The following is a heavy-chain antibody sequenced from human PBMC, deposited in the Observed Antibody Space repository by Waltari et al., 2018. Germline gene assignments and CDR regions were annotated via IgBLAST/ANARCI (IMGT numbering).Heavy chain of an antibody. CDR2: IIPIFGTA. V-gene: IGHV1-69*14. CDR3: ARERVSNYVSPRFDP. D-gene: IGHD4-4*01. Sequence: QVQLVQSGAEVKKPGSSVKVSCKASGGTFSSYAISWVRQAPGQGLEWMGGIIPIFGTANYAQKIQGRDTITADKSMSTAYMELSRLRSDDTAVYYCARERVSNYVSPRFDPWGQGTLVTVSS. J-gene: IGHJ5*02. CDR1: GGTFSSYA.